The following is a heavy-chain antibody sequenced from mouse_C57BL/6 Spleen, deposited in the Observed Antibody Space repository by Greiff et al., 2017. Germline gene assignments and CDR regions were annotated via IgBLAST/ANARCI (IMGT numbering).Heavy chain of an antibody. CDR3: ARTYSNYPYYFDY. CDR2: INPSNGGT. D-gene: IGHD2-5*01. J-gene: IGHJ2*01. CDR1: GYTFTSYW. V-gene: IGHV1-53*01. Sequence: QVQLQQPGTELVKPGASVKLSCKASGYTFTSYWMHWVKQRPGQGLEWIGNINPSNGGTNCNEKFKSKATLTVDKSSSTAYMQLSSLTSEDSAVXYCARTYSNYPYYFDYWGQGTTLTVSS.